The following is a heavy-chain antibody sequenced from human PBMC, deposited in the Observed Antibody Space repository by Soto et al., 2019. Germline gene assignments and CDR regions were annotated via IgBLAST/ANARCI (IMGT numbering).Heavy chain of an antibody. CDR2: IIPIFGTA. CDR1: GGTFSSYA. J-gene: IGHJ4*02. D-gene: IGHD4-17*01. Sequence: ASVKVSCKASGGTFSSYAISWVRQAPGQGLEWMGGIIPIFGTANYAQKFQGRVTITADESTSTAYMELSSLRSEDTAVYYCARGYDYGDYVLAWFDYWGQGTLVTVSS. CDR3: ARGYDYGDYVLAWFDY. V-gene: IGHV1-69*13.